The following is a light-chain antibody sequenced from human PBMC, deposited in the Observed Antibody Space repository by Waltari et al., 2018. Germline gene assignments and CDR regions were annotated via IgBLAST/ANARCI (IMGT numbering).Light chain of an antibody. V-gene: IGLV3-19*01. CDR3: NSRDSSGNHVV. J-gene: IGLJ2*01. CDR1: SLRSDS. CDR2: GKN. Sequence: SSELTQDPAVSVALGQTVRITCQGDSLRSDSASWYQQKAGQAPVLFIYGKNNRTGIPDRFSGSSSGNTASLTITGAQAEDEADYYCNSRDSSGNHVVFGGGTKLTVL.